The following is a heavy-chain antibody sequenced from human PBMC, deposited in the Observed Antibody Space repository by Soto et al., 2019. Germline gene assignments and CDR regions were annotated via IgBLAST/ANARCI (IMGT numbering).Heavy chain of an antibody. CDR1: GYTFTSYD. D-gene: IGHD4-17*01. J-gene: IGHJ6*02. V-gene: IGHV1-8*01. CDR3: ARVLYGGASEYYYYYGMDV. CDR2: MNPNSGNT. Sequence: ASVKVSCKASGYTFTSYDINWVRQATGQGLEWMGWMNPNSGNTGYAQKFQGRVTMTRNTSISTAYMELSSLRSEDTAVYYCARVLYGGASEYYYYYGMDVWGQGTTVTVSS.